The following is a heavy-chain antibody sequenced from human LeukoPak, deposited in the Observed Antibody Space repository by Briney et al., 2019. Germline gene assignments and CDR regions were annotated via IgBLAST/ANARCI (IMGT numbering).Heavy chain of an antibody. J-gene: IGHJ5*02. CDR3: ARDGYCSGGSCYNLRWFDP. V-gene: IGHV1-46*01. D-gene: IGHD2-15*01. Sequence: ASVKVSCKASGYTFTSYYMHWVRQAPGQGLEWMGIINPSGGSTSYAQKFQGRVTMTRDTSISTAYMELSRLRSDDTAVYYCARDGYCSGGSCYNLRWFDPWGQGTLVTVSS. CDR2: INPSGGST. CDR1: GYTFTSYY.